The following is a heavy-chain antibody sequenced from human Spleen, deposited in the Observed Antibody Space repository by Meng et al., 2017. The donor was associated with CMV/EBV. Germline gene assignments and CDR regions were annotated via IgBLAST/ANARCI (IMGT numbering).Heavy chain of an antibody. V-gene: IGHV5-51*01. J-gene: IGHJ3*02. CDR2: IYPGDSDT. CDR1: GYSFTSYW. CDR3: ANRYCGSTSCIFYAFDI. D-gene: IGHD2-2*01. Sequence: KVSCKGSGYSFTSYWIGWVRQMHGKGLEWMGIIYPGDSDTRYSPSFQGQVTISADKSISTAYLQWSSLKASDTAIYYCANRYCGSTSCIFYAFDIWGHGTMVTVSS.